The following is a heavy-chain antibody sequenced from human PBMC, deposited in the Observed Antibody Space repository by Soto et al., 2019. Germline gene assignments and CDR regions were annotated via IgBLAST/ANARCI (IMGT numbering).Heavy chain of an antibody. Sequence: QITLKESGPTLVRPTQTLTLTCTFSGFSLSTNGVGVGWIRQPPGKDLEWLALIYWDDDQRYSPSLKTRLTITKDTSKNQVVLTMTKLDPADTATYYCAREVYYSTYFDSWGQGTLVTVSS. V-gene: IGHV2-5*02. CDR3: AREVYYSTYFDS. CDR1: GFSLSTNGVG. D-gene: IGHD3-10*01. CDR2: IYWDDDQ. J-gene: IGHJ4*02.